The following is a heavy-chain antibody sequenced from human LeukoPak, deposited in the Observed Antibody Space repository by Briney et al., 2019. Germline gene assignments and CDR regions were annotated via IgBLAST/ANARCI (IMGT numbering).Heavy chain of an antibody. D-gene: IGHD3-16*01. CDR1: GGSISGYY. J-gene: IGHJ6*02. CDR3: ARFGVDYDMGV. Sequence: PSETLSLTCTVSGGSISGYYWTWVRQPPGKGLEWIGQIHYSGRADYNPSLKSRITISVDTSKNQMSLKLTSVTAADTAIYYCARFGVDYDMGVWGQGTTVTVSS. V-gene: IGHV4-59*01. CDR2: IHYSGRA.